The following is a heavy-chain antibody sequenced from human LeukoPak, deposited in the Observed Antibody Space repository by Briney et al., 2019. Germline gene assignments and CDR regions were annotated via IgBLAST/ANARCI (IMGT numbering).Heavy chain of an antibody. CDR1: GFTFDDYG. J-gene: IGHJ3*02. CDR3: ARVGLLRGYPFPSIDAFDI. Sequence: PGGSLRLSCAASGFTFDDYGMSWVRQAPGKGLEWVSGINWKGGSTGYADSVKGRFTISRDNAKNSLYLQMISLRAEDTALYYCARVGLLRGYPFPSIDAFDIWGQGTMVTVSS. CDR2: INWKGGST. D-gene: IGHD2-15*01. V-gene: IGHV3-20*04.